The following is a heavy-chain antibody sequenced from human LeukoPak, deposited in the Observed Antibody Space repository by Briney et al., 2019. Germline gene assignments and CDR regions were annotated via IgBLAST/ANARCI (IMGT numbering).Heavy chain of an antibody. CDR1: GFTFSSYG. CDR3: TRVIVAVPGYFDYFDF. CDR2: INEDGSNK. V-gene: IGHV3-7*01. D-gene: IGHD6-19*01. Sequence: PGRSLRLSCAASGFTFSSYGMHWVRQAPGKGLEWVANINEDGSNKWHLGSVKGRFTVSRDNARNSLYLQMNSLRAEDTAVYYCTRVIVAVPGYFDYFDFWGQGALVTVSS. J-gene: IGHJ4*02.